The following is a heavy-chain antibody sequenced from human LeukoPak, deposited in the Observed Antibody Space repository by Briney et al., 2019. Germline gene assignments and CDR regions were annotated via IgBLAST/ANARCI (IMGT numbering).Heavy chain of an antibody. D-gene: IGHD1-14*01. Sequence: PSETLSLTCAVYGGSFSGFYWGWIRQSPGKGLEWLGSIYHSGITYYNPSLESRVTISVDTSKNQFSLELRSVTAADTAVYFCVRNPSPWGQGTLVTVSS. CDR1: GGSFSGFY. V-gene: IGHV4-38-2*01. CDR2: IYHSGIT. CDR3: VRNPSP. J-gene: IGHJ5*02.